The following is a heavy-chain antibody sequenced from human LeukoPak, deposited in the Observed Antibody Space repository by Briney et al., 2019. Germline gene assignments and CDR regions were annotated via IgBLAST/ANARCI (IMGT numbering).Heavy chain of an antibody. Sequence: GGSLRLSCAASGFTFSSYWMSWVRQAPGKGLEWVANIKQDGSEKYYVDSVKGRFIISRDNAKNSLYLQMNSLRAEDTAVYYCANALGAHYFDSWGQGTLVTVSS. V-gene: IGHV3-7*05. D-gene: IGHD1-26*01. CDR2: IKQDGSEK. J-gene: IGHJ4*02. CDR3: ANALGAHYFDS. CDR1: GFTFSSYW.